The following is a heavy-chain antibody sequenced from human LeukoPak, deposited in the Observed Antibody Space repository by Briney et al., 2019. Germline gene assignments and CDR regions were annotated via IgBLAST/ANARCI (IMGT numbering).Heavy chain of an antibody. V-gene: IGHV3-74*01. J-gene: IGHJ5*02. CDR2: INSDGSST. Sequence: GGSLRLSCAASGFTFSSYWMHWVRQAPGKGPVWVSRINSDGSSTSYADSVKGRFTISRDNAKNTLYLQMNSLRAEDTAVYYCARDTSSSWYFWFDPWGQGTLVTVSS. D-gene: IGHD6-13*01. CDR1: GFTFSSYW. CDR3: ARDTSSSWYFWFDP.